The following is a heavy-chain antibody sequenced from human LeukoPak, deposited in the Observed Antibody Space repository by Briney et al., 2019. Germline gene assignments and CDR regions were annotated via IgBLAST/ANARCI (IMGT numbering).Heavy chain of an antibody. V-gene: IGHV4-39*01. J-gene: IGHJ1*01. CDR2: IYYSGRT. Sequence: PSETLSLTCTVSGGYISSSSYYWGWVRQPTGKGLEWIGDIYYSGRTYYSSSLESRLTISLDTTKNQFSLKVNSVTAADTAVYYCARRRYYDSTGYLDWGQGTLVSISP. CDR3: ARRRYYDSTGYLD. CDR1: GGYISSSSYY. D-gene: IGHD3-22*01.